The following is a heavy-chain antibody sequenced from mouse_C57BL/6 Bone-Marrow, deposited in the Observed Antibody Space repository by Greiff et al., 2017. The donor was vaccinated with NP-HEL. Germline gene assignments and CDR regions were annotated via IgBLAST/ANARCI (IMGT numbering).Heavy chain of an antibody. D-gene: IGHD2-4*01. V-gene: IGHV1-9*01. CDR2: ILPGSGST. J-gene: IGHJ4*01. CDR1: GYTFTGYW. Sequence: VQLQQSGAELMKPGASVKLSCKATGYTFTGYWIEWVKQRPGHGLEWIGEILPGSGSTNYNEKFKGKAPFTADTSSNTAYMQLSSLTTEDSAIYYCARREGMIYYDYLYYAMDYWGQGTSVTVSS. CDR3: ARREGMIYYDYLYYAMDY.